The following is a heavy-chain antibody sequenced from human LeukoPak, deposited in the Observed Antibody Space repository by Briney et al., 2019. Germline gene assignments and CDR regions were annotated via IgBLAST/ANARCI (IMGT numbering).Heavy chain of an antibody. V-gene: IGHV4-39*07. CDR2: IYYSGST. CDR1: GGSISSSSYY. D-gene: IGHD3-10*01. Sequence: SETLSLTCTVSGGSISSSSYYWGWIRQPPGKGLEWIGSIYYSGSTYYNPSLKSRVTISVDTSKNQFSLKLSSVTAADTAVYYCARDQPMVRGVIEYWGQGTLVTVSS. CDR3: ARDQPMVRGVIEY. J-gene: IGHJ4*02.